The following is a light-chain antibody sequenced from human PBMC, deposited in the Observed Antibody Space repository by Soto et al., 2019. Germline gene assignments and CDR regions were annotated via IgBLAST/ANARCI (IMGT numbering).Light chain of an antibody. V-gene: IGKV1-39*01. CDR3: QQSYSSPPT. Sequence: IQMPQSPSSLSASLAARVIITCRASQSISNHLNWYQQKPGKAPKLLIFAASSLQSGVPSRFSGSRSGPDFTLTISSLQPEDFATYYCQQSYSSPPTFGQGTKVDIK. CDR1: QSISNH. CDR2: AAS. J-gene: IGKJ1*01.